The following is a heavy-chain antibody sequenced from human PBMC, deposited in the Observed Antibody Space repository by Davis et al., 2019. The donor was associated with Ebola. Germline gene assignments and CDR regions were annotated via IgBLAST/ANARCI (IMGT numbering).Heavy chain of an antibody. CDR2: ISGSGGST. Sequence: GGSLRLSCAASGFTFSSYAMSWVRQAPGKGLEWVSAISGSGGSTYYADSVKGRFTISGDNAKNSLYLQMNSLRAEDTAVYYCARGSREYYYDSSGYYYFDYWGQGTLVTVSS. V-gene: IGHV3-23*01. CDR1: GFTFSSYA. CDR3: ARGSREYYYDSSGYYYFDY. D-gene: IGHD3-22*01. J-gene: IGHJ4*02.